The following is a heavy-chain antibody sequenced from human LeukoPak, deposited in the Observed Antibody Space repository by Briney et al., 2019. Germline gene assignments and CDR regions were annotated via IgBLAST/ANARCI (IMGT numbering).Heavy chain of an antibody. J-gene: IGHJ4*02. CDR3: ARDNPTPYGSGSPLRN. V-gene: IGHV1-18*01. Sequence: PSASVKVSCKASGYTFTSYGISWVRQAPGQGLEWMGWISAYNGNTNYAQKLQGRVTMTTDTSTSTAYMELRSLRSDDTAVYYCARDNPTPYGSGSPLRNWGQGTLVTVSS. D-gene: IGHD3-10*01. CDR1: GYTFTSYG. CDR2: ISAYNGNT.